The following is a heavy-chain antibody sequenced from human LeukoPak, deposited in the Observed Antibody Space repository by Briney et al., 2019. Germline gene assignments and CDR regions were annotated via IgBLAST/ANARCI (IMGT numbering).Heavy chain of an antibody. CDR1: SGSFNDYC. Sequence: PSETLSLTCAVYSGSFNDYCWIWLRQPPRRGLEWIGEIYSGGSANCDPSLKGRLAISVDPSKSQFSLKLSSLTAADTAVYFCARGVVDYSTRSGYLSHWGQGTLVTVSS. V-gene: IGHV4-34*01. D-gene: IGHD3-22*01. J-gene: IGHJ4*02. CDR3: ARGVVDYSTRSGYLSH. CDR2: IYSGGSA.